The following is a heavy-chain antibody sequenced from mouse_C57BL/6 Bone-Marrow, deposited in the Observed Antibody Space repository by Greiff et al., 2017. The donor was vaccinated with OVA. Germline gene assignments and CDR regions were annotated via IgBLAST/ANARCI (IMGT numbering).Heavy chain of an antibody. Sequence: QVHVKQPGAELVKPGASVKMSCKASGYTFTSYWITWVKQRPGQGLEWIGDIYPGSGSTNYNEKFKSKATLTVDTSSSTAYMQLSSLTSEDSAVYYCAREGIYYYGSSPYYFDYWGQGTTLTVSS. V-gene: IGHV1-55*01. CDR3: AREGIYYYGSSPYYFDY. CDR1: GYTFTSYW. D-gene: IGHD1-1*01. J-gene: IGHJ2*01. CDR2: IYPGSGST.